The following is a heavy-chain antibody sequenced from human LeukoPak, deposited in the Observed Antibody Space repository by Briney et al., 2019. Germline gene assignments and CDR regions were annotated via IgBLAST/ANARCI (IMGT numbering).Heavy chain of an antibody. D-gene: IGHD1-26*01. CDR3: ARGLMSAVGVGYFDY. Sequence: ASVRVSCKASGYTFTAYYIHWVRQAPGQGLAWLGWINPNSGDTNYAQKFQGRVTMTRDTSITTAYMELSRLKSDDTAVYYCARGLMSAVGVGYFDYWGQGTLVTVSS. J-gene: IGHJ4*02. CDR2: INPNSGDT. CDR1: GYTFTAYY. V-gene: IGHV1-2*02.